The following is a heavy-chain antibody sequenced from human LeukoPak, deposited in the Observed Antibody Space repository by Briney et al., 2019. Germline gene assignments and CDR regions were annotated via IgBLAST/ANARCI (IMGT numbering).Heavy chain of an antibody. CDR1: GFTLSSYS. CDR2: ISSSSSYI. J-gene: IGHJ4*02. Sequence: PGGSLRLSCAASGFTLSSYSMNWVRQAPGKGLEWVSSISSSSSYIYYADSVKGRFTISRDNTKNSLYLQMNSLTAEDTAVYYCARVRLQQWLVDYWGQGTLVTVSS. D-gene: IGHD6-19*01. V-gene: IGHV3-21*01. CDR3: ARVRLQQWLVDY.